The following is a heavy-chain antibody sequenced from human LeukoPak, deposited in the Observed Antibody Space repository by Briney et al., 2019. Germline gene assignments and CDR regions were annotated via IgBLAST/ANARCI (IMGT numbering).Heavy chain of an antibody. V-gene: IGHV1-69*13. D-gene: IGHD2-2*01. Sequence: ASVKVSCKASGGTFSSYAISWVRQAPGQGLEWMGGIIPIFGTANYAQKFQGRVTITADESTSTAYMELSSLRSEDTAVYYCARDVGHCSSTSCYEDAFDIWGQGTTVTASS. CDR3: ARDVGHCSSTSCYEDAFDI. J-gene: IGHJ3*02. CDR2: IIPIFGTA. CDR1: GGTFSSYA.